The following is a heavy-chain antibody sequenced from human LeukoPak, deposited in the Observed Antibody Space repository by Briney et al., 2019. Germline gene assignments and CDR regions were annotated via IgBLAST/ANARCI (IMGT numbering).Heavy chain of an antibody. V-gene: IGHV1-46*01. CDR2: INPSGGST. J-gene: IGHJ4*02. CDR1: GYTFTSYY. D-gene: IGHD3-16*02. CDR3: ATRDYDYVWGSYRSPSRFDY. Sequence: ASVKVSCKASGYTFTSYYMHWVRQAPGQGLEWMGIINPSGGSTSYAQKFQGRVTITADESTSTAYMELSSLRSEDTAVYYCATRDYDYVWGSYRSPSRFDYWGQGTLVTVSS.